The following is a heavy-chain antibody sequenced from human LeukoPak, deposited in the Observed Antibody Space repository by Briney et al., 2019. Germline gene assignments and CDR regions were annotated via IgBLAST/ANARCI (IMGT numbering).Heavy chain of an antibody. CDR3: AREDASSLDY. CDR2: ISNSNSAI. J-gene: IGHJ4*02. CDR1: GFTFSSYE. V-gene: IGHV3-48*01. Sequence: PGGSLRLSCAASGFTFSSYEMNWVRQAPGKGLEWVSYISNSNSAIYYADSVKGRFTISRDNAKNSLYLQMNSLRAEDTAVYYCAREDASSLDYWGQGILVTVSS. D-gene: IGHD6-13*01.